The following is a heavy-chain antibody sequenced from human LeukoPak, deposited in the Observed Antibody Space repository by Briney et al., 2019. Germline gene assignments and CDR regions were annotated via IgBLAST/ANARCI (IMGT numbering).Heavy chain of an antibody. V-gene: IGHV4-39*01. J-gene: IGHJ4*02. CDR3: ARLGYARFDY. Sequence: SEILSLTCTVSGGSISSSSYYWGWIRQPPGKGLEWIGSIYYSGSTYYNPSLKSRVTISVDTSKNQFSLNLSSVTAADTAVYYCARLGYARFDYWGQGTLVTVSS. CDR1: GGSISSSSYY. CDR2: IYYSGST. D-gene: IGHD1-1*01.